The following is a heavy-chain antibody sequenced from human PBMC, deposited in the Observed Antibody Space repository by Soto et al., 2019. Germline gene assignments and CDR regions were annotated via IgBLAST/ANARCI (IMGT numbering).Heavy chain of an antibody. Sequence: ASVKVSCKASGYTFTGYYIHWARQAPGQRLEWMGYINPNSGGPNYAQKFQGRVTMTRDTSISTAYMELSRLRSEDTAVYFCARDYWSGDRYDYGTDVWGQGKRVTVSS. CDR3: ARDYWSGDRYDYGTDV. CDR2: INPNSGGP. CDR1: GYTFTGYY. D-gene: IGHD3-3*01. V-gene: IGHV1-2*02. J-gene: IGHJ6*02.